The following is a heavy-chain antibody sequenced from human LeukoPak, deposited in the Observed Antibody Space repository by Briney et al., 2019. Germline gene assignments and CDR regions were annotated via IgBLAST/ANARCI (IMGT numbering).Heavy chain of an antibody. CDR3: AKFNGHPTTHYYMDV. V-gene: IGHV3-23*01. Sequence: GGSLRLSCAASGFSFSSFAMTWFRQAQGKGLEWVSGIIDTGGATYYADSVKGRFTISRDNSKNTLFLQMNSLRAEDTAVYFCAKFNGHPTTHYYMDVWGEGTTVNVSS. D-gene: IGHD3-10*01. CDR1: GFSFSSFA. CDR2: IIDTGGAT. J-gene: IGHJ6*04.